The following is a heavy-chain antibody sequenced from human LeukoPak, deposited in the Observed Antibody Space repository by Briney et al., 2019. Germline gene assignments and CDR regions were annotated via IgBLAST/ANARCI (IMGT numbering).Heavy chain of an antibody. D-gene: IGHD3-10*01. J-gene: IGHJ4*02. CDR1: GFTFSDYS. CDR3: AKVGGVEAYSSGSEIFDY. V-gene: IGHV3-7*03. Sequence: GGSLRLSCAASGFTFSDYSMNWVRQAPGKGLEWVANIKQDGSEKYYVDSVKGRFTISRDNSKNTLYLQMNSLRAEDTAVYYCAKVGGVEAYSSGSEIFDYWGQGTLVTVSS. CDR2: IKQDGSEK.